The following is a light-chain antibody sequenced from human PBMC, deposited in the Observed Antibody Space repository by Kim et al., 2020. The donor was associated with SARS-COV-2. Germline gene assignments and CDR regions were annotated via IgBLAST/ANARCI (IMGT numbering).Light chain of an antibody. CDR3: QQYFSIST. Sequence: RATINCKSSLSVLYSSNNKNYLAWYQQKPGQPPKLLIYWASTRESGVPDRFSGSGSGTDFTLTINSLQAEDVAVYYCQQYFSISTFGQGTRLEIK. J-gene: IGKJ5*01. CDR1: LSVLYSSNNKNY. V-gene: IGKV4-1*01. CDR2: WAS.